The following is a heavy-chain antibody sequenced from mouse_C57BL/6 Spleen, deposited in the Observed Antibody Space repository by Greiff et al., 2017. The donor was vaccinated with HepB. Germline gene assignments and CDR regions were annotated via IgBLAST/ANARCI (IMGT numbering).Heavy chain of an antibody. Sequence: VQLQQPGAELVKPGASVKLSCKASGYTFTSYWMHWVKQRPGQGLEWIGMIHPNSGSTNYNEKFKSKATLTVDKSSSTAYMQLSSLTSEDSAVYYCARGRITTVVATGAMDYWGQGTSVTVSS. CDR1: GYTFTSYW. CDR3: ARGRITTVVATGAMDY. CDR2: IHPNSGST. V-gene: IGHV1-64*01. D-gene: IGHD1-1*01. J-gene: IGHJ4*01.